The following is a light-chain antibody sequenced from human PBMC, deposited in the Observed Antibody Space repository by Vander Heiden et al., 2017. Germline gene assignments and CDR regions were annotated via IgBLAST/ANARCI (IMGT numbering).Light chain of an antibody. J-gene: IGLJ2*01. V-gene: IGLV1-40*01. CDR3: KSYDSSLSGWDVV. CDR2: GNS. CDR1: SSNIGAGYD. Sequence: QSVLTQPPSVSGPPGQRVTISCTRSSSNIGAGYDVHWYQQLPGTAPKLLIYGNSNRSSGVPDRFSGSKSGTSASLAITGLQAEDEADYYCKSYDSSLSGWDVVFGGGTKLTVL.